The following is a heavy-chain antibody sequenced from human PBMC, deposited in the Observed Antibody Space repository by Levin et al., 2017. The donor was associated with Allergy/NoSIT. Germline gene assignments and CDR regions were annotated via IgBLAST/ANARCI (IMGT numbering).Heavy chain of an antibody. V-gene: IGHV3-23*01. CDR1: GFTFSSYD. Sequence: PGGSLRLSCAASGFTFSSYDMIWVRQAPGKGLEWVSAISGSNGRTYYADSVKGRFTISRDNSKNTLYLQMNSLRAEDTAVYYCAKVRYGDWSQDYWGQGTLVTVSS. CDR2: ISGSNGRT. CDR3: AKVRYGDWSQDY. J-gene: IGHJ4*02. D-gene: IGHD4-17*01.